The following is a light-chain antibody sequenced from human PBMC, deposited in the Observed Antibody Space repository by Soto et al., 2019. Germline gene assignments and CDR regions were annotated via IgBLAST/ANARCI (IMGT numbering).Light chain of an antibody. J-gene: IGLJ1*01. Sequence: QSVLTQPASVSGSPGQSITISCTGTSSDVGGYNYVSWYQHHPGKAPKLMIFDVSNRPSGVSNRFSGSKSGNTASLTISGLQPEDEADYYCSSYTTSNTRQIVFGTGTKATV. CDR2: DVS. CDR3: SSYTTSNTRQIV. CDR1: SSDVGGYNY. V-gene: IGLV2-14*03.